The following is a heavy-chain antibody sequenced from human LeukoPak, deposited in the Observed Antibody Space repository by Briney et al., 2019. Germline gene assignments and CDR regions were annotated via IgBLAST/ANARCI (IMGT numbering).Heavy chain of an antibody. CDR3: AKWGPHCVGDYCPALDS. J-gene: IGHJ4*02. V-gene: IGHV3-7*01. CDR1: RFTFSNYW. CDR2: INQDGSKK. D-gene: IGHD2-21*02. Sequence: GGSLRLSCVASRFTFSNYWMSWVRQAPGKGLEWVANINQDGSKKPYADSMKGRFAISRDNAKESLYLQLNSLRADDTAVYYCAKWGPHCVGDYCPALDSWGQGTLVTVSS.